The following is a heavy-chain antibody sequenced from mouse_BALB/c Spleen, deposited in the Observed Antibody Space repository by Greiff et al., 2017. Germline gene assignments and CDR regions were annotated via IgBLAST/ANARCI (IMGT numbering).Heavy chain of an antibody. V-gene: IGHV1-20*02. CDR1: GYSFTGYF. Sequence: EVQLVESGPELVKPGASVKISCKASGYSFTGYFMNWVMQSHGKSLEWIGRINPYNGDTFYNQKFKGKATLTVDKSSSTAHMELRSLASEDSAVYYCARVDYDEGYAMDYWGQGTSVTVSS. CDR2: INPYNGDT. D-gene: IGHD2-4*01. CDR3: ARVDYDEGYAMDY. J-gene: IGHJ4*01.